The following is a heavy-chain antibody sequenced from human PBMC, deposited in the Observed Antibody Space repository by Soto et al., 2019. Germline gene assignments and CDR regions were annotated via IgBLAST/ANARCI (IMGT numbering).Heavy chain of an antibody. J-gene: IGHJ6*02. Sequence: QVQLVQSGAEVKKPGSSVKVSCKASGGTFSSYAISWVRQAPGQGLEWMGGIIPIFGTANYAQKFQGRVTITADESRSTACMELSSLRSEDTAVYYCARPLYTYWSGGSCGPPGYYYGMDVWGQGTTVTVSS. CDR3: ARPLYTYWSGGSCGPPGYYYGMDV. CDR1: GGTFSSYA. V-gene: IGHV1-69*12. CDR2: IIPIFGTA. D-gene: IGHD2-15*01.